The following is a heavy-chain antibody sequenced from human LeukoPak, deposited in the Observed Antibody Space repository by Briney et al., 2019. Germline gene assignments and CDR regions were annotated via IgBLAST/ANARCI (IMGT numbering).Heavy chain of an antibody. Sequence: SETLSLTCTVSGGSISSGDYYWSWIRQPPGKGLEWIGYIYYSGSTYYNPSLRSRVTISVDTSRNQFSLKLSSVTAADTAVYYCARIGYYYDSSGAPYHAFDIWGQGTMVTVSS. V-gene: IGHV4-30-4*01. D-gene: IGHD3-22*01. CDR2: IYYSGST. J-gene: IGHJ3*02. CDR3: ARIGYYYDSSGAPYHAFDI. CDR1: GGSISSGDYY.